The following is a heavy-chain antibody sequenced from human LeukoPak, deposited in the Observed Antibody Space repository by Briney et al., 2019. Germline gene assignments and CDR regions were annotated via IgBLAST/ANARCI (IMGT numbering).Heavy chain of an antibody. V-gene: IGHV3-23*01. Sequence: GGSLRLSCAASGFTVSSNYMSWVRQAPGKGLEWVSAISGSGGSTYYADSVKGRFTISRDNSKNTLYLQMNSLRAEDTAVYYCAKAGYGTDNWFDPWGQGTLVTVSS. CDR3: AKAGYGTDNWFDP. J-gene: IGHJ5*02. D-gene: IGHD5-18*01. CDR1: GFTVSSNY. CDR2: ISGSGGST.